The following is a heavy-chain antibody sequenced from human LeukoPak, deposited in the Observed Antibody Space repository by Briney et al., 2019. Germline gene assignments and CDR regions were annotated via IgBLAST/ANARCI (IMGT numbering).Heavy chain of an antibody. CDR2: IGDTGRAK. J-gene: IGHJ2*01. D-gene: IGHD3-16*01. CDR1: GFTFSRHG. V-gene: IGHV3-30*03. Sequence: GGSLRLSCAASGFTFSRHGMHWVRQAPGKGLEWVAVIGDTGRAKYYADSVEGRFTAPRDNSKDTLYLEMNSLRYDDTALYYCAREAAWGNWYFDLWGRGTLVTVSS. CDR3: AREAAWGNWYFDL.